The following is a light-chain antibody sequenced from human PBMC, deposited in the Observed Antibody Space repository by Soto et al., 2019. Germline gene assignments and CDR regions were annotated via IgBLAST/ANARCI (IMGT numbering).Light chain of an antibody. V-gene: IGKV3-20*01. CDR2: GAS. CDR3: QQYDSSPKT. CDR1: QRVSSSY. Sequence: EIVLTQSPGTLSLSPGDRATLPCRASQRVSSSYLAWYQQKPGQAPTLLIHGASSRASGIPDRFSGSGSGTDFTLTISRLEPEDFAVYYCQQYDSSPKTFGQGTKVDIK. J-gene: IGKJ1*01.